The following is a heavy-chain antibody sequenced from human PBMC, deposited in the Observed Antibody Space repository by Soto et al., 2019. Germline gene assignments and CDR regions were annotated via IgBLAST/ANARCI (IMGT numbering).Heavy chain of an antibody. V-gene: IGHV4-34*01. CDR2: INHSGST. CDR3: ARALKDIVVVPAATNWFDP. D-gene: IGHD2-2*01. CDR1: GGSFSAYY. Sequence: QVQLQQWGAGLLKPSETLSLTCAVYGGSFSAYYWSWIRQPPGKGLEWIGEINHSGSTNYNPSLKSRVTISVDTSKNQFSLKLSSVTAADTAVYYCARALKDIVVVPAATNWFDPWGQGTLVTVSS. J-gene: IGHJ5*02.